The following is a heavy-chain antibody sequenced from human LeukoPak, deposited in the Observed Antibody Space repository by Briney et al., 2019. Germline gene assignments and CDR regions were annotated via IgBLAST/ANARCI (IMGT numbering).Heavy chain of an antibody. CDR2: INHSGST. Sequence: PSETLSLTCAVYGGSFSGYYWSWIRQPPGKGLEWIGEINHSGSTSYNPSLKSRVTISVDTSKNQFSLKLSSVTAADTAVYYCTWGSYRYTRGDYWGQGTLVTVSS. CDR3: TWGSYRYTRGDY. J-gene: IGHJ4*02. D-gene: IGHD3-16*02. CDR1: GGSFSGYY. V-gene: IGHV4-34*01.